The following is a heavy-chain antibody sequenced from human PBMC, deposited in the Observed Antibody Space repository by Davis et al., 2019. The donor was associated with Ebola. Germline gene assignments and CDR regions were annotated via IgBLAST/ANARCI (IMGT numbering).Heavy chain of an antibody. J-gene: IGHJ4*02. CDR2: IYDHST. Sequence: GESLKISCAASGFFVSSNHMSWVRQAPGKGLEWVSVIYDHSTAYADSVRGRFIISRDKSNNTLYLEMNSLRVDDTAVYYCATTQWLREFDNWGQGTLVTVSS. CDR3: ATTQWLREFDN. V-gene: IGHV3-53*05. D-gene: IGHD6-19*01. CDR1: GFFVSSNH.